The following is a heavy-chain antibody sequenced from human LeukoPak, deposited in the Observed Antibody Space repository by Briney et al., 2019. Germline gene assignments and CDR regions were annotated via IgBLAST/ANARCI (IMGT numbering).Heavy chain of an antibody. D-gene: IGHD3-16*02. J-gene: IGHJ4*02. Sequence: SVKVSCKASGGTFSSYAISWVRQAPGQGLEWMGGIIPIFGSANYAQKFQGRVTITADESTSTAYMELSSLRSEDTAVYYCAREVFAGYRAFDYWGQGTLVTVSS. CDR1: GGTFSSYA. V-gene: IGHV1-69*01. CDR3: AREVFAGYRAFDY. CDR2: IIPIFGSA.